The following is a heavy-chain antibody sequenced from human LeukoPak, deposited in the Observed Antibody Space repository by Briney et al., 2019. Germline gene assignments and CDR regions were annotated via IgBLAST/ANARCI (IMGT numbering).Heavy chain of an antibody. J-gene: IGHJ4*02. Sequence: SETLSLTCTVSGGSISSYYRSWIRQPPGKGLEWIGYIYYSGSTNYNPSLKSRVTISVDTSKNQFSLKLSSVTAADTAVYYCARADYYDSSGYFPLFDYWGQGTLVTVSS. CDR1: GGSISSYY. CDR2: IYYSGST. D-gene: IGHD3-22*01. CDR3: ARADYYDSSGYFPLFDY. V-gene: IGHV4-59*01.